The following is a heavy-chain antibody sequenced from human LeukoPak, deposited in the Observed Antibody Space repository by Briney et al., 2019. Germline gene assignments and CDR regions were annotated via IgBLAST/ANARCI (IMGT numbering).Heavy chain of an antibody. V-gene: IGHV4-30-4*01. J-gene: IGHJ4*02. Sequence: TIGDYAMSWFRQPPGKGLEWIGYIYYSGSTYYNPPLNSRVTISVDTSKNQFSLKLSSVTAADTAVYYCARSGDSSGYVFDYWGQGTLVTVSS. CDR1: TIGDYA. CDR2: IYYSGST. CDR3: ARSGDSSGYVFDY. D-gene: IGHD3-22*01.